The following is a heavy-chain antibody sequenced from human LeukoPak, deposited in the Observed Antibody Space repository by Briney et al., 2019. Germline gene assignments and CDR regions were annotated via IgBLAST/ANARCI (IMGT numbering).Heavy chain of an antibody. D-gene: IGHD6-19*01. J-gene: IGHJ5*02. CDR1: GASISCGPYY. CDR2: IYYSGST. Sequence: SETLSLTCTVSGASISCGPYYWGWIRQPPGKGLEWIGTIYYSGSTYYNPSLKSRVTISVDTSKNQFSLRLSSVTAADTAVYYCARGDPTSAVAGTMNWFDPWGQGTLVTVSS. V-gene: IGHV4-39*01. CDR3: ARGDPTSAVAGTMNWFDP.